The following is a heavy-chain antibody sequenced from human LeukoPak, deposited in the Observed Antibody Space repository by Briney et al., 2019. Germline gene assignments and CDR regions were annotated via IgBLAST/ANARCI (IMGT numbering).Heavy chain of an antibody. CDR1: GVSISSYH. CDR2: IFHRGST. D-gene: IGHD3-22*01. Sequence: SGTLSLTCNVSGVSISSYHWSWIRQPPGKGLEWIGYIFHRGSTNYNPSLKSRVTISVDTSKNHFSLKLSSVTAADTAVYYCARDAYYYDSSGSRLFDYWGQGTLVTVST. J-gene: IGHJ4*02. V-gene: IGHV4-59*01. CDR3: ARDAYYYDSSGSRLFDY.